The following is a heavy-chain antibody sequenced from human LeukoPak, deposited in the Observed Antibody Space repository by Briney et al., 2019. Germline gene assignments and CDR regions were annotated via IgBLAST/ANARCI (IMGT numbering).Heavy chain of an antibody. CDR1: EFTSSDYS. Sequence: GGSLRLSCAASEFTSSDYSMNWVRQAPGKGLEWVASISSSSRYIYYADSVKGRFTISRDNAKNSLYLQMNSLRAEDTAVYYCARQEKGSGWYVHYYYYMDVWGKGTTVTVSS. CDR2: ISSSSRYI. J-gene: IGHJ6*03. V-gene: IGHV3-21*01. D-gene: IGHD6-19*01. CDR3: ARQEKGSGWYVHYYYYMDV.